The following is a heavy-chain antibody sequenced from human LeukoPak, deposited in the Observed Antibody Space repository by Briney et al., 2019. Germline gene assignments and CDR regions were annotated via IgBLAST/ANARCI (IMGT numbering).Heavy chain of an antibody. Sequence: GGSLRLSCAASGFTFTSYAMCWVRQAPGKGLEWVSGISGSGDTTDYADSVKGRFTISRDSSKNTLYLQMNSLRAEDTAVYYCARGMICSSTSCYDPYYYYGMDVWGQGTTVTVSS. J-gene: IGHJ6*02. D-gene: IGHD2-2*01. CDR1: GFTFTSYA. CDR2: ISGSGDTT. CDR3: ARGMICSSTSCYDPYYYYGMDV. V-gene: IGHV3-23*01.